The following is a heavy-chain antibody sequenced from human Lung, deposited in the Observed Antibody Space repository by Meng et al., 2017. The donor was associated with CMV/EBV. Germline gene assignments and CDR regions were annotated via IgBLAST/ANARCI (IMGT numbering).Heavy chain of an antibody. V-gene: IGHV3-48*04. CDR2: NSTSTSTK. J-gene: IGHJ3*02. CDR3: ANDAFDI. CDR1: GFTFSSYS. Sequence: EXPKISCAASGFTFSSYSMNWVRQAPGKGLEGVSYNSTSTSTKYYADSVKGRFTISRDNAKNSLYLQMNSLRAEDTAVYYCANDAFDIWGQGTMVTVSS.